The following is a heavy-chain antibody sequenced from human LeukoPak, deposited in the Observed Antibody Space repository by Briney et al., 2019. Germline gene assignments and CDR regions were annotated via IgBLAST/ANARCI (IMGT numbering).Heavy chain of an antibody. CDR1: GFSFSTYA. CDR2: ITNSGGST. D-gene: IGHD1-26*01. Sequence: GGSLRLSCAAFGFSFSTYAMTWVRQAPGKGLEWVSTITNSGGSTYYADSVKGRFTISRDNSKNSLYLQMNSLRAEDTAVYYCARETSGSHWGQGTLVTVSS. J-gene: IGHJ4*02. CDR3: ARETSGSH. V-gene: IGHV3-23*01.